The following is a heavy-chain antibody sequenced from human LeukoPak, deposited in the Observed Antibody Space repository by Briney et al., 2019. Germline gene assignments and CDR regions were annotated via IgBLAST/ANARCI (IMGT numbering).Heavy chain of an antibody. CDR1: GGSISSYY. J-gene: IGHJ4*02. Sequence: SETLSLTCTVSGGSISSYYWSWIRQPPGKGLEWIGSIYYSGSTYYNPSLKSRVTISVDTSKNQFSLKLSSVTAADTAVYYCARAGRGLRYFDWLGYWGQGTLVTVSS. D-gene: IGHD3-9*01. CDR3: ARAGRGLRYFDWLGY. V-gene: IGHV4-59*12. CDR2: IYYSGST.